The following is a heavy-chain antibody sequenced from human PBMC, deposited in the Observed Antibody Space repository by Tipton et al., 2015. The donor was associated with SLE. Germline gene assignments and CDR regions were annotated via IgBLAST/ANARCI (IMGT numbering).Heavy chain of an antibody. J-gene: IGHJ4*02. CDR2: ISDYNDNT. CDR3: ARDDWGGFLDY. V-gene: IGHV1-18*01. CDR1: GYTFTNYG. D-gene: IGHD3-9*01. Sequence: QLVQSGAEVKKPGASVKVSCKASGYTFTNYGISWVRQAPGQGLEWMGWISDYNDNTNYAQKLLGRVTMTTDTSTTTAYMELRNLRSDDTAVYYCARDDWGGFLDYWGQGTLVTVSS.